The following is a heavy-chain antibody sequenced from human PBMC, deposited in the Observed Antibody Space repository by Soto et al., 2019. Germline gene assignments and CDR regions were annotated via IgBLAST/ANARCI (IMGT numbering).Heavy chain of an antibody. CDR2: TYHTGST. D-gene: IGHD3-10*01. J-gene: IGHJ5*02. CDR1: GGSFGTNY. V-gene: IGHV4-59*13. CDR3: ATDSAGRGPFDP. Sequence: SETLPLTCTISGGSFGTNYWSWIRQAPGKGLEWIGYTYHTGSTKYNPSLKSRATISVDTSKNQFSLTLNSAAAADTAVYYCATDSAGRGPFDPWGQGILVTVSS.